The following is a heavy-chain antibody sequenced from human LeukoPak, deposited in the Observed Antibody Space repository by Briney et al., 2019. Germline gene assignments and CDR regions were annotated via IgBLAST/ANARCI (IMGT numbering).Heavy chain of an antibody. D-gene: IGHD3-16*01. CDR2: INPDNGGT. J-gene: IGHJ4*02. Sequence: GASVKVSCKASGYTFTDYYIHWVRQAPGQGLAWMGMINPDNGGTHFAQMFQGRVTMTRDTSISTAYMELRELTSDDTAVYYCVVDVIQRTLGVYWGQGALVTVSS. V-gene: IGHV1-2*02. CDR1: GYTFTDYY. CDR3: VVDVIQRTLGVY.